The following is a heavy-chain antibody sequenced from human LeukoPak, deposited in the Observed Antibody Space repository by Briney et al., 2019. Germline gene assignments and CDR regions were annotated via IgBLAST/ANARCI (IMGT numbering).Heavy chain of an antibody. D-gene: IGHD6-13*01. CDR2: ISGSGGST. CDR3: AKASYSSSWLIDY. Sequence: GRSLRLSCAASGFTFSSYGMHWVRQAPGKGLEWVSAISGSGGSTYYADSVKGRFTISRDNSKNTLHLQMNSLRAEDTAVYYCAKASYSSSWLIDYWGQGTLVTVSS. J-gene: IGHJ4*02. CDR1: GFTFSSYG. V-gene: IGHV3-23*01.